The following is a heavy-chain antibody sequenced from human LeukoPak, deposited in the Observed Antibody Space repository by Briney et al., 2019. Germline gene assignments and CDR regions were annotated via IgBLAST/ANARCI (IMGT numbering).Heavy chain of an antibody. CDR2: IYHSGNS. D-gene: IGHD6-19*01. CDR1: GYSISSGYY. V-gene: IGHV4-38-2*01. J-gene: IGHJ4*02. Sequence: SENLSLTCAVSGYSISSGYYWGWVRQPPGKGLEWIGSIYHSGNSYYNPSLRSRVTITVDTSKNQFFLRVSSVTAADTAVYYCARRAGSGWPTFDYWGQGTLVTVSS. CDR3: ARRAGSGWPTFDY.